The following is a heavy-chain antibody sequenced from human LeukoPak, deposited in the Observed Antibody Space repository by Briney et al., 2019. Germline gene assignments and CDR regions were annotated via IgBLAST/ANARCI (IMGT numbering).Heavy chain of an antibody. CDR2: IKEDGSEK. Sequence: GGSLRPSCTASGFTFNNYWMSWVRQAPGKGLEWVANIKEDGSEKHYVDSVKGRFTISRDNAKNSLHLQMNSLRADDTAMYYCARDYGGNSVYWGQGTLVTVSS. J-gene: IGHJ4*02. D-gene: IGHD4-23*01. CDR1: GFTFNNYW. V-gene: IGHV3-7*01. CDR3: ARDYGGNSVY.